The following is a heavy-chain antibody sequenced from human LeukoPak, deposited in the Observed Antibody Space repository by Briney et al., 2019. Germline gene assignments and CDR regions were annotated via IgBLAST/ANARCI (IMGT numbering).Heavy chain of an antibody. V-gene: IGHV3-7*01. D-gene: IGHD3-16*01. CDR3: ARGGGGMDV. CDR1: GFTFSRYW. CDR2: INQDGSEK. J-gene: IGHJ6*04. Sequence: PGGSLRLSCAASGFTFSRYWMSWVRQAPGKGLEWVANINQDGSEKYYVDSVEGRFTISRDNAKNSLYLQMNTLRAEDTAVYHCARGGGGMDVWGKGTTVTVSS.